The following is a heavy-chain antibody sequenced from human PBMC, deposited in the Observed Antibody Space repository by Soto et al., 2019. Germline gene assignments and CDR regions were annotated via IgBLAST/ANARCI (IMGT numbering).Heavy chain of an antibody. J-gene: IGHJ6*02. CDR2: IIPIFGTA. CDR1: GGTFSSYA. Sequence: ASVKVSCKASGGTFSSYAISWVRQAPGQGLEWMGGIIPIFGTANYAQKFQGRVTITADESTSTAYMELSSLRSEDTAVYYCARDLEVVPAAMVEENYYYYYGMDVWGQGTTVTVSS. CDR3: ARDLEVVPAAMVEENYYYYYGMDV. D-gene: IGHD2-2*01. V-gene: IGHV1-69*13.